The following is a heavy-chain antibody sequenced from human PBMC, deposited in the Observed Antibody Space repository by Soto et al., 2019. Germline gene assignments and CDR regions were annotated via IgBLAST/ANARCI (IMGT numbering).Heavy chain of an antibody. V-gene: IGHV3-33*01. Sequence: LRLSCAASGFTFSSYGMHWVRQAPGKGLEWVAVIWYDGSNKYYADSVKGRFTISRDNSKNTLYLQMNSLRAEDTAVYYCARAPVVAASTPDFDYWGQGTLVTVSS. CDR1: GFTFSSYG. J-gene: IGHJ4*02. CDR3: ARAPVVAASTPDFDY. D-gene: IGHD2-15*01. CDR2: IWYDGSNK.